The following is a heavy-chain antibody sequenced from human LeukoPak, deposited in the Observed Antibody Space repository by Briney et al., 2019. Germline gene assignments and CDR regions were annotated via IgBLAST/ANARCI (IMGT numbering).Heavy chain of an antibody. Sequence: GGSLRLSCAASGFTFSRYSVNWVRQAPGKGLEWISYISSSSSARYYAGSVKGRFIISRDDASNSLYLQMNSLRAEDTAIYYCARMSGSRLPGYWGQGALVTVSS. J-gene: IGHJ4*02. V-gene: IGHV3-48*01. CDR2: ISSSSSAR. D-gene: IGHD3-3*01. CDR1: GFTFSRYS. CDR3: ARMSGSRLPGY.